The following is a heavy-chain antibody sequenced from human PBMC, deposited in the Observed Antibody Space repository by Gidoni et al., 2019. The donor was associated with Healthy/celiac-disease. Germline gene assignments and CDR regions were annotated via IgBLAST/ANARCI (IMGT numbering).Heavy chain of an antibody. D-gene: IGHD6-19*01. Sequence: EVQLVESGGGLVKPGGSLRLSCAVSGFTFSSYSMNWVRQAPGKGLEWVSSISSSTSYIYYADSVKGRFTISRDNAKNSLYLQMNSLRAEDTAVYYCARDAVGGSGDVFDIWGQGTMVTVSS. CDR2: ISSSTSYI. CDR3: ARDAVGGSGDVFDI. J-gene: IGHJ3*02. V-gene: IGHV3-21*01. CDR1: GFTFSSYS.